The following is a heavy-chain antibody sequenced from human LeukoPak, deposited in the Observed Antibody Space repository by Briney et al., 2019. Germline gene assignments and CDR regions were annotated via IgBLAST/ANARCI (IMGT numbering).Heavy chain of an antibody. J-gene: IGHJ6*02. CDR3: AFDSSGSSYYGMDV. CDR1: GGSISSYY. D-gene: IGHD6-19*01. V-gene: IGHV4-59*01. CDR2: IYYSGST. Sequence: SETLSLTCTVSGGSISSYYCSWIRQPPGPGLDWMWYIYYSGSTSYNSSLKSRVTISVDSSKNQISLTLGSVTAAYTAVYYCAFDSSGSSYYGMDVWGQGTTVTVSS.